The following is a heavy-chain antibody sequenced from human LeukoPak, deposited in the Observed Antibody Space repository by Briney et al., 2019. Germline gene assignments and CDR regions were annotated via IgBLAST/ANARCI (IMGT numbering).Heavy chain of an antibody. D-gene: IGHD4-17*01. CDR2: ISYDGSNK. CDR1: GFTFSSYA. CDR3: ARRPYLAETTVTVAGWYFDL. Sequence: GRSLRLSCAASGFTFSSYAMHWVRQAPGKGLEWVAVISYDGSNKYYADSVKGRFTISRDNSKNTLYLQMNSLRAEDTAVYYCARRPYLAETTVTVAGWYFDLWGRGTLVTVSS. V-gene: IGHV3-30-3*01. J-gene: IGHJ2*01.